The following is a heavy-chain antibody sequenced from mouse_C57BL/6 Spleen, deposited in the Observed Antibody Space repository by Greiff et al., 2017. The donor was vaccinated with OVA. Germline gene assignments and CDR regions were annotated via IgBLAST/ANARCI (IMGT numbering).Heavy chain of an antibody. CDR3: AINPYGRDAMDN. CDR1: GFSLTSYG. CDR2: IWSGGST. J-gene: IGHJ4*01. D-gene: IGHD1-1*02. Sequence: QVQLKESGPGLVQPSQSLSITCTVSGFSLTSYGVHWVRQSPGKGLEWLGVIWSGGSTDYNAAFISRLSISKDNSKSQVFFKMNSLQADDTAIYDCAINPYGRDAMDNWGQGTSVTVSS. V-gene: IGHV2-2*01.